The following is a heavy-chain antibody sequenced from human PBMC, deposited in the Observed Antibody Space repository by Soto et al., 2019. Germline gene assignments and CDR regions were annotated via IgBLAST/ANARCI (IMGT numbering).Heavy chain of an antibody. D-gene: IGHD3-22*01. CDR2: ISGSGGST. V-gene: IGHV3-23*01. Sequence: PGGSLRLSCVASGFSFSRYGMHWVRQAPGKGLEWVAAISGSGGSTYYADSVRGRFTISRGNSKSTLYLQMNSLRAEDTAVYYCAKGVNYYDSSGYYSYYYNGMHVWGQGTTVTVSS. CDR1: GFSFSRYG. CDR3: AKGVNYYDSSGYYSYYYNGMHV. J-gene: IGHJ6*02.